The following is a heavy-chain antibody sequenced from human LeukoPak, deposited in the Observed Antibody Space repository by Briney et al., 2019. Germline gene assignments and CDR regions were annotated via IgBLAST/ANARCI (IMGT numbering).Heavy chain of an antibody. CDR3: ARWGWFGEPNMDV. D-gene: IGHD3-10*01. Sequence: GGSLRLSCAASGFTFSDYYMSWIRQAPGKGLGWVSYISSSGSTIYYADSVKGRFTISRDNAKNSLYLQMNSLRAEDTAVYYCARWGWFGEPNMDVWGKGTTVTVSS. CDR2: ISSSGSTI. J-gene: IGHJ6*03. V-gene: IGHV3-11*04. CDR1: GFTFSDYY.